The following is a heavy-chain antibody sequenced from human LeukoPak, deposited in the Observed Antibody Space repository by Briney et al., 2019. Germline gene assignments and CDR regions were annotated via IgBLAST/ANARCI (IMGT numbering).Heavy chain of an antibody. J-gene: IGHJ4*02. Sequence: PSETLSLTCAVYGGSFSGYYWSWIRQPPGKGLEWIGEINHSGSTNYNPSLKSRVTISVDTSKNQFSLKLSSVTAADTAVYFCARHHFATPFDYWGPGTLVTVSS. D-gene: IGHD2-15*01. V-gene: IGHV4-34*01. CDR1: GGSFSGYY. CDR2: INHSGST. CDR3: ARHHFATPFDY.